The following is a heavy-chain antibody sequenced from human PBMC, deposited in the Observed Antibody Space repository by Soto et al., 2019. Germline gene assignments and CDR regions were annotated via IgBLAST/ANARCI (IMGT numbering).Heavy chain of an antibody. J-gene: IGHJ4*02. D-gene: IGHD5-18*01. Sequence: PSETLSLTCSVYGGSFIGYYWSWIRQPPGKGLEWIGEINHSGSTNYNPSLKSRVTISVDTSKNQFSLKLSSVTAADTAVYYCASVVDTAMGFFDYWGQGTLVTVSS. CDR1: GGSFIGYY. CDR3: ASVVDTAMGFFDY. V-gene: IGHV4-34*01. CDR2: INHSGST.